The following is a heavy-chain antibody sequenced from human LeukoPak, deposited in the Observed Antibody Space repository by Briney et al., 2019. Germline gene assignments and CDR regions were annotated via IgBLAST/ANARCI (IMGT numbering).Heavy chain of an antibody. V-gene: IGHV3-23*01. Sequence: PGGSLRLSCAASGFTIKTFIMNGVGQAPGKGVEWVSTIRRAVGCTYYAYSVKGRFTISRDTFQNTLYLQINYLREEDTALYYCAKAFSSLWRPFDFWGQGALVTVSS. J-gene: IGHJ4*02. D-gene: IGHD2-2*01. CDR3: AKAFSSLWRPFDF. CDR1: GFTIKTFI. CDR2: IRRAVGCT.